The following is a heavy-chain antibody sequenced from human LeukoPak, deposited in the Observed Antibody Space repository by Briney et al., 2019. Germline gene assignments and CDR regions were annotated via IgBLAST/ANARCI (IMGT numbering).Heavy chain of an antibody. CDR3: ARGRGSGVAGTGNGDAFDI. Sequence: ASVKVSCKASGYQFISYTMSWVRQAPGQGLEWMGWISAYNGNTNYAQKLQGRVTMTTDTSASTAYMELRSLRSDDTAVYYCARGRGSGVAGTGNGDAFDIWGQGTMVTVSS. V-gene: IGHV1-18*01. CDR1: GYQFISYT. J-gene: IGHJ3*02. CDR2: ISAYNGNT. D-gene: IGHD6-19*01.